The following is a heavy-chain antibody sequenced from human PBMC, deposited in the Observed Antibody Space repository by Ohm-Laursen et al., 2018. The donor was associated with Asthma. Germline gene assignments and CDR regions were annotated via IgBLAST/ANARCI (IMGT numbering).Heavy chain of an antibody. V-gene: IGHV4-59*01. CDR2: FFLRGND. CDR3: ARVGIAARLIDY. Sequence: SETLSLTCSVSGGSLSVFNWSWLRQPPGKGLEWIGYFFLRGNDNYNPSLRSRVTMSMGTSRDQFSLNLRSVTAADTAVYYCARVGIAARLIDYWGQGTLVTVSS. J-gene: IGHJ4*02. D-gene: IGHD6-6*01. CDR1: GGSLSVFN.